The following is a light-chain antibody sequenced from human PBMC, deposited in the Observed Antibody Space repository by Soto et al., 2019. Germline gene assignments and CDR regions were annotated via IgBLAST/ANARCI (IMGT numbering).Light chain of an antibody. CDR2: AAS. CDR3: QQSYSTTWT. Sequence: DIQMTQSPSSLSASVGDRVTITCRASQGISTYLNWYHQKPGKAPKLLIYAASSLQSGVPSRFSVSGSETDFTLTISSLQPEDCATYYCQQSYSTTWTFGQGTKVEIK. CDR1: QGISTY. V-gene: IGKV1-39*01. J-gene: IGKJ1*01.